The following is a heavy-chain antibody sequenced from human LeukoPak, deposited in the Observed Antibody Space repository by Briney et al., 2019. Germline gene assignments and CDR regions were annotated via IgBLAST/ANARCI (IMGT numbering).Heavy chain of an antibody. V-gene: IGHV3-23*01. CDR3: AKDTTGIAAAFDY. CDR1: GFTFIKYS. J-gene: IGHJ4*02. D-gene: IGHD6-13*01. CDR2: ITGSGAFT. Sequence: PGGSLRLSCAASGFTFIKYSMTWVRQAPGKGLEWVSAITGSGAFTDYADSVKGRFTISRDNAENSLYLQMNSLRAEDTALYYCAKDTTGIAAAFDYWGQGTLVTVSS.